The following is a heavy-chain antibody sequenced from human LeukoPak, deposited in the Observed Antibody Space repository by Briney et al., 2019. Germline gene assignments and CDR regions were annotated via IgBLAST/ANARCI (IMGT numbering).Heavy chain of an antibody. Sequence: GGSLRLSCAASGFTFDDYAMHWVRQAPGKGLEWVSLISGDGGSTYYADSVKGRFTISRDNSKNSLYLQMNSLRTEDTALYYCANDSLDYGSGRGNGMDVWGQGTTVTVSS. CDR1: GFTFDDYA. J-gene: IGHJ6*02. V-gene: IGHV3-43*02. D-gene: IGHD3-10*01. CDR2: ISGDGGST. CDR3: ANDSLDYGSGRGNGMDV.